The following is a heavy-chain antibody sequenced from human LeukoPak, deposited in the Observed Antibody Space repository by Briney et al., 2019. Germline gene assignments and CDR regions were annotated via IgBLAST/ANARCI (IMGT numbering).Heavy chain of an antibody. V-gene: IGHV3-30*18. J-gene: IGHJ4*02. CDR3: AQDGCSGGSCQADY. CDR2: ISSDASNQ. D-gene: IGHD2-15*01. Sequence: GGALRLSCLASGFSFSTYGMHWGRQAPGKGLEWVAVISSDASNQYYTDSVKGRFAISRDNSRNTLYLQMNSLRSEDTAVYYCAQDGCSGGSCQADYWGQGTLVIVSA. CDR1: GFSFSTYG.